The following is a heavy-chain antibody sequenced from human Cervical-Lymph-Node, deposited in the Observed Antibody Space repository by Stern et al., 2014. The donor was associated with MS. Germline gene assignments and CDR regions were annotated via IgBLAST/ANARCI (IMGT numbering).Heavy chain of an antibody. Sequence: QVKLEQSGAEVKKPGASVQVSCKASGYTFTSYAMHWGRQAPGQRLECMGWIHNGNGNTKYSKKFQGRVTITRDTSASTAYMELSSLSSEDAAVYYCARDKGRRAGSSSWYGQNWFDPWGQGTLVIVSS. J-gene: IGHJ5*02. CDR1: GYTFTSYA. CDR3: ARDKGRRAGSSSWYGQNWFDP. V-gene: IGHV1-3*04. CDR2: IHNGNGNT. D-gene: IGHD6-13*01.